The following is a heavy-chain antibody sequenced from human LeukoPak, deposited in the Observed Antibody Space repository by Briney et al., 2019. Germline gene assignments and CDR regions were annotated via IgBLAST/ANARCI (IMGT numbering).Heavy chain of an antibody. CDR2: INHSGST. CDR1: GGSFSGYY. J-gene: IGHJ6*02. D-gene: IGHD2-2*02. Sequence: SETLSLTCAVYGGSFSGYYWNWIRQPPGKGLEWIGEINHSGSTNYNPSLKSRVTISVDTSKNQFSLKLSSVTAADTAVYYCARAVGYCSSTSCYKAHYYYYGMDVWGQGTTVTVSS. V-gene: IGHV4-34*01. CDR3: ARAVGYCSSTSCYKAHYYYYGMDV.